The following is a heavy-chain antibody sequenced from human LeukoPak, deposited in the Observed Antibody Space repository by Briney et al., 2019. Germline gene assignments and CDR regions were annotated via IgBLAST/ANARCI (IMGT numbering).Heavy chain of an antibody. CDR3: AREPPFREDFDY. CDR2: ISNSGGST. Sequence: GGSLRLSCAVSGFTFTTYAMSWVRQAPGKGLEWISAISNSGGSTYYADSVRGRFTISRDNSKNTLFLQMNSLRAEDTAVYYCAREPPFREDFDYWGQGTLVTVSS. D-gene: IGHD2/OR15-2a*01. CDR1: GFTFTTYA. V-gene: IGHV3-23*01. J-gene: IGHJ4*02.